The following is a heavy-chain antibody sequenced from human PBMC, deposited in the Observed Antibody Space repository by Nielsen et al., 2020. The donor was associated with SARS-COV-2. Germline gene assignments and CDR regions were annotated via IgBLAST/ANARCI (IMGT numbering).Heavy chain of an antibody. D-gene: IGHD1-14*01. J-gene: IGHJ6*02. Sequence: PSVKVSCKASGYTATDYFVHWVRQAPGQGLEWMGRISPNRGATNYAQTFQGRVIMTRDTSTATAYIELSRLTSDDTAVYYCATEVNQGGMDVWGQGTTVIVSS. V-gene: IGHV1-2*06. CDR2: ISPNRGAT. CDR3: ATEVNQGGMDV. CDR1: GYTATDYF.